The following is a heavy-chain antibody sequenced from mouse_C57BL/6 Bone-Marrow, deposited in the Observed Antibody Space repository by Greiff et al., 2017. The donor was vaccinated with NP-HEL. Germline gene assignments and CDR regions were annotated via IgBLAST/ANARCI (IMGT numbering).Heavy chain of an antibody. CDR2: IWSGGST. J-gene: IGHJ3*01. V-gene: IGHV2-2*01. CDR1: GFSLTSYG. CDR3: ARPRFAY. Sequence: QVQLKESGPGLVQPSQSLSITCTVSGFSLTSYGVHWVRQSPGKGLEWLGVIWSGGSTDYNAAFISRLSISKDNSKSQVFFKMNSLQADDTAIYYCARPRFAYWGQGTLVTVSA.